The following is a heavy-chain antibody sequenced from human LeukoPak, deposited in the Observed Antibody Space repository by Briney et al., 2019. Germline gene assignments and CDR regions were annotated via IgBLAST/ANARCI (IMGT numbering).Heavy chain of an antibody. CDR3: ARGGRYDISIDY. Sequence: GGSLRLSCAASGFIFTNYWMSWVRQAPGKGLEWVANKKQDGSEKYYLDGRFTISRDNTKNSLYLQMSSLRADDTAVYYCARGGRYDISIDYWGQGTLVTVSS. CDR1: GFIFTNYW. J-gene: IGHJ4*02. V-gene: IGHV3-7*01. D-gene: IGHD3-9*01. CDR2: KKQDGSEK.